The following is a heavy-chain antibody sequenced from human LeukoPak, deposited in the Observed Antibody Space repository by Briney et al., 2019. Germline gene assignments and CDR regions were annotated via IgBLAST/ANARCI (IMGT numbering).Heavy chain of an antibody. Sequence: GGSLRLSCTASGFTFGDYAMSWFRQAPGKGLEWVGSIRSKAYGGTTEYAASVKGRFTISRDDSKSIAYLQMNSLKTEDTAVYYCTRDRGYSYGHHDYWGQGTLVTVSS. J-gene: IGHJ4*02. D-gene: IGHD5-18*01. CDR2: IRSKAYGGTT. CDR3: TRDRGYSYGHHDY. V-gene: IGHV3-49*03. CDR1: GFTFGDYA.